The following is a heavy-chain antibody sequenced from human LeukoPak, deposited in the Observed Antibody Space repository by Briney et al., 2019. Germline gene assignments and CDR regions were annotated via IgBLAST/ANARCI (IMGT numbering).Heavy chain of an antibody. J-gene: IGHJ4*02. CDR2: INNDGSGP. V-gene: IGHV3-74*01. CDR3: VRAPSGYSYGSY. D-gene: IGHD5-18*01. Sequence: GGSLRLSCAASGFTFSQYWMHWVRQTPGKGLVWVSRINNDGSGPSYADSVKGRFTISRDNAKNTLYLQMNSLRVEDTAVYYCVRAPSGYSYGSYWGQGTLVTVSS. CDR1: GFTFSQYW.